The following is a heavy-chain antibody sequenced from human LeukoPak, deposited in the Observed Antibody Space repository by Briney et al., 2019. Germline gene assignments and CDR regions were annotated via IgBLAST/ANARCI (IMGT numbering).Heavy chain of an antibody. V-gene: IGHV5-51*01. J-gene: IGHJ4*02. Sequence: GESLKISCKGSGFSFTSYWIAWVRQMPGKGLEWMGIIFPGDSDTKYNPSLQGQVTISADKSISTAYLQWSSLMASDTAMYHCATYGYNRFDYWGQGTLVTVSS. CDR3: ATYGYNRFDY. CDR1: GFSFTSYW. CDR2: IFPGDSDT. D-gene: IGHD5-24*01.